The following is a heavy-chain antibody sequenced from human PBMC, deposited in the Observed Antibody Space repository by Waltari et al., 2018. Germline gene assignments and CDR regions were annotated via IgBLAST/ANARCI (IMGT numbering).Heavy chain of an antibody. D-gene: IGHD3-3*01. V-gene: IGHV1-8*02. CDR2: MNPNSGNT. J-gene: IGHJ6*02. CDR3: ARQFGIFGVVITTYYGMDV. CDR1: GYTFTSYD. Sequence: QVQLVQSGAEVKKPGASVKVFCKASGYTFTSYDINRVRQATGQGLEWMGWMNPNSGNTGYAQKFQGRVTMTRNTSISTAYMELSSLRSEDTAVYYCARQFGIFGVVITTYYGMDVWGQGTTVTVSS.